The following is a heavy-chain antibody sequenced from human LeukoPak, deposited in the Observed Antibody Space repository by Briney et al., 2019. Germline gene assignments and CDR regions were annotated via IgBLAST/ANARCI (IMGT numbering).Heavy chain of an antibody. CDR3: ARGDGSTMIRGVSRYGWLDP. CDR2: IFTTGST. D-gene: IGHD3-10*01. V-gene: IGHV4-4*07. Sequence: SETLSLTCSVSGGSLSSYCWTWIRQPAGKGLEWIGRIFTTGSTNYNPSLTSRVTMAIETSKNQFSLKMRSVTAADTAVYYCARGDGSTMIRGVSRYGWLDPWGQGTLVTVSS. J-gene: IGHJ5*02. CDR1: GGSLSSYC.